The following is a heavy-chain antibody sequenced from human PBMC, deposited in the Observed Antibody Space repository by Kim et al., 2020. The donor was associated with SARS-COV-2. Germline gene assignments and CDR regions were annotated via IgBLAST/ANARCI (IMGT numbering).Heavy chain of an antibody. CDR1: GGSISSSSYY. CDR2: IYYSGST. V-gene: IGHV4-39*07. D-gene: IGHD6-25*01. Sequence: SETLSLTCTVSGGSISSSSYYWGWIRQPPGKGLEWIGSIYYSGSTYYNPSLKSRVTISVDTSKNQFSLKLSSVTAADTAVYYCASHAAGSVNRRGAFDIWGQGTMVTVSS. J-gene: IGHJ3*02. CDR3: ASHAAGSVNRRGAFDI.